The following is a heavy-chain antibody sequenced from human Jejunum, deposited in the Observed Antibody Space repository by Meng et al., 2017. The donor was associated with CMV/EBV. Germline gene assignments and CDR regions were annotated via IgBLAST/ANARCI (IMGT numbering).Heavy chain of an antibody. CDR1: YTFPGKH. CDR3: ARAWGTSQLLSSLDS. V-gene: IGHV1-2*02. CDR2: INPDRGGT. J-gene: IGHJ4*02. Sequence: YTFPGKHINWVRQAPGQGPEWMGWINPDRGGTNYAQKYKGRVTMTRDTSIRTVYMEVTTLRSDDTAVYYCARAWGTSQLLSSLDSWGQGTLVTVSS. D-gene: IGHD2-2*01.